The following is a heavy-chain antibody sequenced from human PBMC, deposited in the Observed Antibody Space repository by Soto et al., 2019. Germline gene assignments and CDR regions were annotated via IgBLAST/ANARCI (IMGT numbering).Heavy chain of an antibody. CDR2: IYYSGST. Sequence: PSETLSLTCTVSGGSISSSSYYWGWIRQPPGKGLEWIGSIYYSGSTYYNPSLKSRVTISVDTSKNQFSLKLSSVTAADTALYYCARHRRYYYGSGSQNNFDYWGQGTLVTVSS. J-gene: IGHJ4*02. CDR3: ARHRRYYYGSGSQNNFDY. V-gene: IGHV4-39*01. CDR1: GGSISSSSYY. D-gene: IGHD3-10*01.